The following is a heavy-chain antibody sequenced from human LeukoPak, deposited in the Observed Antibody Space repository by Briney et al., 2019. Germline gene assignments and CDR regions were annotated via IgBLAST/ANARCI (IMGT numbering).Heavy chain of an antibody. CDR1: GYTLTNHY. Sequence: ASVRVSCKASGYTLTNHYIHWVRQAPGQGLEWMEIMNPSGGSTSYPQKFQGRVTMTRDTSTSTVYMGLSSLRSEDTAVYYCARDRVSGGYVTFDYWGQGTLVTVSS. CDR2: MNPSGGST. CDR3: ARDRVSGGYVTFDY. J-gene: IGHJ4*02. D-gene: IGHD5-12*01. V-gene: IGHV1-46*01.